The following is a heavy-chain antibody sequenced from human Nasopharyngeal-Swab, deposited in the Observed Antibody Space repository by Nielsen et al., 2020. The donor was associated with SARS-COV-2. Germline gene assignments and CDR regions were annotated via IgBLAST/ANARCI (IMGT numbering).Heavy chain of an antibody. CDR2: TYYRSKWYN. D-gene: IGHD3-3*01. CDR3: ARARLHYDFWSGSLWYYGMDV. J-gene: IGHJ6*02. Sequence: WIRQSPSRGLEWLGRTYYRSKWYNDYAVSVKSQITINPDTSKNQFSLQLNSVTPEDTAVYYCARARLHYDFWSGSLWYYGMDVWGQGTTVTVSS. V-gene: IGHV6-1*01.